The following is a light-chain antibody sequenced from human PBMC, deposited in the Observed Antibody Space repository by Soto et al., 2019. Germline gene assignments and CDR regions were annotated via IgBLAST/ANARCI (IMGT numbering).Light chain of an antibody. CDR1: NIGSKS. CDR2: YDS. Sequence: SSELTQPPSVSVAPGKTARITCGGNNIGSKSVHWYQQEPGQAPVLVIYYDSDRPSGIPERFSGSNSGNTATLTISRVEAGDEADYYCQVWDSSSDHVVFGGGTKVTVL. CDR3: QVWDSSSDHVV. V-gene: IGLV3-21*04. J-gene: IGLJ2*01.